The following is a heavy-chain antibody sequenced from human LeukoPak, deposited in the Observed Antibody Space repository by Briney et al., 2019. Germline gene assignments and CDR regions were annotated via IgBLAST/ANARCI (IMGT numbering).Heavy chain of an antibody. J-gene: IGHJ4*02. Sequence: GASLKISCKGSGYSFTSYWIGWVRQMPGKGLEWMGIIYPGDSDTRYSPSFQGQVTISADKSISTAYLQWSSLKASDTAMYYCARQVVPAAILYYFDYWGQGTLVTVSS. CDR3: ARQVVPAAILYYFDY. V-gene: IGHV5-51*01. D-gene: IGHD2-2*01. CDR1: GYSFTSYW. CDR2: IYPGDSDT.